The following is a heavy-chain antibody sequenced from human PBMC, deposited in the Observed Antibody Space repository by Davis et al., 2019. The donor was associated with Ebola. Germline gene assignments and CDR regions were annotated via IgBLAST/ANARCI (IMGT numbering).Heavy chain of an antibody. CDR3: ARVRRGGSSAS. J-gene: IGHJ4*02. D-gene: IGHD1-26*01. Sequence: SVKVSCKASGGTFSSYAISWVRQAPGQGLEWMGRIIPILGIANYAQKFQGRVTITADKSTSTAYMELSSLRSEDAAVYYCARVRRGGSSASWGQGTLVTVSS. V-gene: IGHV1-69*04. CDR2: IIPILGIA. CDR1: GGTFSSYA.